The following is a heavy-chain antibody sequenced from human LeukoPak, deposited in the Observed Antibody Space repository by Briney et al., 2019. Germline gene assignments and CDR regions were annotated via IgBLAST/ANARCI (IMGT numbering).Heavy chain of an antibody. CDR3: AKFKSSGWYGYYYYYYMDV. CDR1: GFTFSSYA. Sequence: GGSLRLSCAASGFTFSSYAMSWVRQAPGKGLEWVSAISGSGGSTYYADSVKGRFTISRDNSKNTLYLQMNSLRAEDTAVYYCAKFKSSGWYGYYYYYYMDVWGKGTTVTVSS. CDR2: ISGSGGST. J-gene: IGHJ6*03. V-gene: IGHV3-23*01. D-gene: IGHD6-19*01.